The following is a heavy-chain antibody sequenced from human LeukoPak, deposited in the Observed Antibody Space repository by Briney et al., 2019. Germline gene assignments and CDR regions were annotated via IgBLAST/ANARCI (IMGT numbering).Heavy chain of an antibody. J-gene: IGHJ6*02. D-gene: IGHD2-2*01. CDR1: GYTFTSYA. CDR2: INAGNGNT. Sequence: ASVKVSCKASGYTFTSYAMHWVRQAPGQRLEWMGWINAGNGNTKYSQKFQGRVTITRDTSASTAYMELSSLRSEDTAVYYCARDHSTDPYYYYGMDVWGQGTTVTVSS. CDR3: ARDHSTDPYYYYGMDV. V-gene: IGHV1-3*01.